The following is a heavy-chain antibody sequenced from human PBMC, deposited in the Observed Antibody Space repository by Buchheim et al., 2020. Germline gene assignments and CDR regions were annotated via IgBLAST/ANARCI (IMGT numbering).Heavy chain of an antibody. J-gene: IGHJ6*03. CDR1: GFTFSSYR. V-gene: IGHV3-7*01. CDR3: ARDLNYYNYMDV. Sequence: EVQLVESGGGLVRPGGSLRLSCAASGFTFSSYRMSWVRQAPGKGLEWVANIKYDGSGKNHVDSVKGRFTISRDNARHSLYLQMNSLGAEDTAVYYCARDLNYYNYMDVWGKGTT. CDR2: IKYDGSGK.